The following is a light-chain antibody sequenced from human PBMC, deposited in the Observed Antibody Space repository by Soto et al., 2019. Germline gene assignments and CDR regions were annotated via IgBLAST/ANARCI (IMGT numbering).Light chain of an antibody. V-gene: IGKV1-17*03. Sequence: DIQMTQSPSAMSASVGDRVTITCRASQGIGIYLAWFQQKPGQVPKRLLYPGASLQSGVPSRFSGSGSGTEFTLTISSLQPEDFATYYCLQHSEYPRTFGQGTKVEI. CDR3: LQHSEYPRT. J-gene: IGKJ1*01. CDR1: QGIGIY. CDR2: PGA.